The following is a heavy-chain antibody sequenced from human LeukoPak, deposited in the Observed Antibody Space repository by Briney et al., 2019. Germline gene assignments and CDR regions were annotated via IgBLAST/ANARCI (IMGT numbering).Heavy chain of an antibody. D-gene: IGHD3-9*01. CDR3: ARGFYDILTGQTYYYMDV. Sequence: GASVKVSCKASGYTFTSYDINWVRQATGQGLEWMGWMNPNSGNTGYAQKFQGRVTMTRNTSISTAYMELSSLRSEDTAVYYCARGFYDILTGQTYYYMDVWGKGTTVTISS. V-gene: IGHV1-8*01. J-gene: IGHJ6*03. CDR1: GYTFTSYD. CDR2: MNPNSGNT.